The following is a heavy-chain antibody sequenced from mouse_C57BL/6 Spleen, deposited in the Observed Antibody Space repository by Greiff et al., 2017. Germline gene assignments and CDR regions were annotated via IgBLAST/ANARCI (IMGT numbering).Heavy chain of an antibody. J-gene: IGHJ4*01. V-gene: IGHV1-55*01. D-gene: IGHD2-1*01. CDR2: IYPGSGST. CDR1: GYTFTSYW. CDR3: AREGIYYGNYAGAMDY. Sequence: VKLQQPGAELVKPGASVKMSCKASGYTFTSYWITWVKQRPGQGLEWIGDIYPGSGSTNYNEKFKSKATLTVDTSSSTAYMQLSSLTSEDSAVYYCAREGIYYGNYAGAMDYWGQGTSVTVSS.